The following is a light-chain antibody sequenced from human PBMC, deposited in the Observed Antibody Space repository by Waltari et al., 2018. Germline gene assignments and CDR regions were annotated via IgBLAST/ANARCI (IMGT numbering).Light chain of an antibody. V-gene: IGLV2-8*01. CDR2: EVS. Sequence: QSALTQPPSTSGSPGQSVTISCTGTSSDIGGFNYVSWYQQHPGKAPKLLIFEVSERPSGVLDRFSASKSGNTASLTVSGLQAEDEAHYYCSSYGGSNNLLFGGGTKLTVL. CDR1: SSDIGGFNY. J-gene: IGLJ2*01. CDR3: SSYGGSNNLL.